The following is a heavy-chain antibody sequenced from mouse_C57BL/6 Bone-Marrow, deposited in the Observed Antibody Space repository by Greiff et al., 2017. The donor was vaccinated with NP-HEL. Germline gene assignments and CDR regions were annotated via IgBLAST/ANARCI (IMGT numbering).Heavy chain of an antibody. V-gene: IGHV1-69*01. Sequence: QVQLQQPGAELVMPGASVKLSCKASGYTFTSYWMHWVKQRPGQGLEWIGEIDPSDSYTNYNQKFKGKSTLTVDNSSSTAYMQLSSLTSEDSAVYYCAASHYYGSSPAWFAYWGQGTLVTVSA. J-gene: IGHJ3*01. D-gene: IGHD1-1*01. CDR1: GYTFTSYW. CDR2: IDPSDSYT. CDR3: AASHYYGSSPAWFAY.